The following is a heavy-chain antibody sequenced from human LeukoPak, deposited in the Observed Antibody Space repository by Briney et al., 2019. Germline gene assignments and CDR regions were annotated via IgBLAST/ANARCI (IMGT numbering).Heavy chain of an antibody. CDR1: GGPISSYY. J-gene: IGHJ4*02. CDR3: AYYDFWSGYFN. D-gene: IGHD3-3*01. V-gene: IGHV4-4*07. Sequence: PSETLSLTCTVSGGPISSYYWSWIRQPAGKGLEWIGRIYTSGSTNYNPSLKSRVTMSVDTSKNQFSLKLSSVTAADTAVYYCAYYDFWSGYFNWGQGTLVTVSS. CDR2: IYTSGST.